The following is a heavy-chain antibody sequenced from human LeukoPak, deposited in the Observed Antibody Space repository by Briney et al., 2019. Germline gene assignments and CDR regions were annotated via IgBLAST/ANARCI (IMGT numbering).Heavy chain of an antibody. Sequence: SETLSLTCAVYGGSFSGYYWSWLRQPPGKGLEWIGEINHSGSTNYNPSLKSRVTISVDTSKNHCSLKLSSVTAADTAVYYCARQPSSWFTSFDSWGQGTLVTVSS. D-gene: IGHD6-13*01. J-gene: IGHJ4*02. CDR3: ARQPSSWFTSFDS. CDR2: INHSGST. CDR1: GGSFSGYY. V-gene: IGHV4-34*01.